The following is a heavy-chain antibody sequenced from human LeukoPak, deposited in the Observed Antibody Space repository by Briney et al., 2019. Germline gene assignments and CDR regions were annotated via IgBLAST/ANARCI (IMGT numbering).Heavy chain of an antibody. V-gene: IGHV3-30-3*01. J-gene: IGHJ4*02. CDR1: GFTLSSIA. Sequence: GRSLRLSCAASGFTLSSIALHWSRQAPGKGLEWVAVISYDGSNKHYADSVKGRFTISRDNSKNTLYLQINSLRAEDTAVYSCARYLEVIALAGNFDYWGQGTLVTVSS. CDR3: ARYLEVIALAGNFDY. D-gene: IGHD6-19*01. CDR2: ISYDGSNK.